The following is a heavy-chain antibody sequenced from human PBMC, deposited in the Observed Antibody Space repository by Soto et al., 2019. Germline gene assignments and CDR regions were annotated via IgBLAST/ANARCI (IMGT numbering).Heavy chain of an antibody. CDR3: ARQSPYSTNEAGLGSAFDI. CDR2: IYYSGST. D-gene: IGHD1-1*01. Sequence: QLPLQESGPGLVKPSETLSLTCTVSGGSISSSSYYWGWIRQPPGKGLEWIGSIYYSGSTYYNPSHKRRDTISVDTSQSQCPLKLSSVTAADKAVYYCARQSPYSTNEAGLGSAFDIWGQGTMVTVSS. V-gene: IGHV4-39*01. J-gene: IGHJ3*02. CDR1: GGSISSSSYY.